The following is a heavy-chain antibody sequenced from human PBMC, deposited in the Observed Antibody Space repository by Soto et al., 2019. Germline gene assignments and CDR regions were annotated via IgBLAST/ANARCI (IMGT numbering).Heavy chain of an antibody. D-gene: IGHD1-26*01. CDR3: ARDLSGTGLDI. V-gene: IGHV4-4*07. J-gene: IGHJ6*02. CDR1: GDSIGRFY. CDR2: VYSTGGT. Sequence: PSETLSLTCNVSGDSIGRFYWSWIRQPAEKGLEWIGRVYSTGGTAYNPALKGRVTISLDRSNNHVSLEMNSVTAADTAVYFCARDLSGTGLDIWGRGTRVTVSS.